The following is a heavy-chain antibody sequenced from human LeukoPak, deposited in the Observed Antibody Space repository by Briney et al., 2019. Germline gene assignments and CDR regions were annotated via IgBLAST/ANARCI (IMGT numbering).Heavy chain of an antibody. D-gene: IGHD4/OR15-4a*01. V-gene: IGHV3-53*01. CDR1: GFTFSSYG. CDR3: ARRAGAYSHPYDY. Sequence: GGSLRLSCAASGFTFSSYGMSWVRQSPGKGLEWVSFIYSGSTHYSDSVKGRFTISRDNSKNTLYLQMNSLRAEDTAVYYCARRAGAYSHPYDYWGQGTLVTVSS. J-gene: IGHJ4*02. CDR2: IYSGST.